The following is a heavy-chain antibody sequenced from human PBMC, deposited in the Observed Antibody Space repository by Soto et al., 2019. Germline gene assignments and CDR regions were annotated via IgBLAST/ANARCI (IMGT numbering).Heavy chain of an antibody. V-gene: IGHV4-39*01. J-gene: IGHJ4*02. Sequence: SDTLSLTCTVTVDSISSRSYYCGWIRQPPGKGLEWIGSIYYSGSTYNSPSLRSRVSMSIDKSKDQFSLKLKSVTAADTALYFCARQRTSLVTPAYFEVWGPGSLFSVSS. CDR1: VDSISSRSYY. CDR3: ARQRTSLVTPAYFEV. CDR2: IYYSGST. D-gene: IGHD4-4*01.